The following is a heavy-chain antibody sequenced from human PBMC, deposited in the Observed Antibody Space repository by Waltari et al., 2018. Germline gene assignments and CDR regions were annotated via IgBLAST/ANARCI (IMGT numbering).Heavy chain of an antibody. CDR3: VRDMWGRDDY. D-gene: IGHD3-16*01. CDR2: SGPSVISP. J-gene: IGHJ4*02. Sequence: WVLWVRKGWVRGLFGVSLSGPSVISPNYAESEMCRFTSARDNAKNTLYLQLNSLTAEDTGVYYCVRDMWGRDDYWGQGTLVTGSS. CDR1: W. V-gene: IGHV3-74*01.